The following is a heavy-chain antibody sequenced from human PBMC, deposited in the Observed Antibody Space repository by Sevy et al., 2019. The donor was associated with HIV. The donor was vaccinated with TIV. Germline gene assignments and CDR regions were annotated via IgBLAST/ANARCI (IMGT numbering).Heavy chain of an antibody. D-gene: IGHD4-4*01. Sequence: GGSLRLSCAASGFTFSSYSMNWVRQAPGKGLEWVSSISSSSSYIYYADSVKGRFTISRDNAKNLLYLQMNSLRAEDTAVYYCARDHDYSKVVDYFDYWGQGTLVTVSS. V-gene: IGHV3-21*01. CDR3: ARDHDYSKVVDYFDY. J-gene: IGHJ4*02. CDR1: GFTFSSYS. CDR2: ISSSSSYI.